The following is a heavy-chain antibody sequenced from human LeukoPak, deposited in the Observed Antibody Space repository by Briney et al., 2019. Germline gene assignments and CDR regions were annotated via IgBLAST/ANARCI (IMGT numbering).Heavy chain of an antibody. V-gene: IGHV5-51*01. J-gene: IGHJ4*02. Sequence: GESLKISCKRSGYSFTSYWIGWVRQMPGKGLEWMGIIYPGDSDTRYSPSFQGQATISADTTISTAYLQWTSLKASDTAIDYCARREYVPIFDYWGQGTLVTVSS. CDR2: IYPGDSDT. D-gene: IGHD2/OR15-2a*01. CDR1: GYSFTSYW. CDR3: ARREYVPIFDY.